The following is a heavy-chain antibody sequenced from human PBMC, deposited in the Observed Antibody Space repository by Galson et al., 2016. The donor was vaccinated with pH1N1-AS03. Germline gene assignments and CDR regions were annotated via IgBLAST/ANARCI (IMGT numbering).Heavy chain of an antibody. D-gene: IGHD5-12*01. V-gene: IGHV5-10-1*01. CDR1: GYSFTNYW. Sequence: QSGAEVKKPGESLIISCKVSGYSFTNYWISWVGQTPDKGLEWLGRIDPSDSYTHYASSFVGLIIISVDKTNNKVSLQWSSLKASDTAMYFCARHRGYDASQFYWYFDIWGRGTLVAVSS. J-gene: IGHJ2*01. CDR3: ARHRGYDASQFYWYFDI. CDR2: IDPSDSYT.